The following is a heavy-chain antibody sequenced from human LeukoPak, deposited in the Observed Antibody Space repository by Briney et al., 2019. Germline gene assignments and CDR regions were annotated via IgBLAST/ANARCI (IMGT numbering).Heavy chain of an antibody. CDR2: INHSGST. J-gene: IGHJ4*02. CDR3: ARGRIFDY. V-gene: IGHV4-34*01. D-gene: IGHD1-14*01. CDR1: GGSFSGYD. Sequence: SETLSLTCAVYGGSFSGYDWSWIRRPPGKGLEWIGEINHSGSTNYNPSLKSRVTISVDTSKNQFSLKLSSVTAADTAVYYCARGRIFDYWGQGTLVTVSS.